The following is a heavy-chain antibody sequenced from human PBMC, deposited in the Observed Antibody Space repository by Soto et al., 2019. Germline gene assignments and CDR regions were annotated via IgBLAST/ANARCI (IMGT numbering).Heavy chain of an antibody. J-gene: IGHJ6*02. V-gene: IGHV3-23*01. CDR2: ISGGGGTT. CDR3: AKEMSTVRVYYYYYGMDV. CDR1: GFTFSSYA. Sequence: PGGSLRLSCAASGFTFSSYAMSWVRRAPGKGLEWVSTISGGGGTTYYADSVKGRFTISRDNSKNTLYLQMNSLRAEDTAVYYCAKEMSTVRVYYYYYGMDVWGQGTTVTVSS. D-gene: IGHD4-4*01.